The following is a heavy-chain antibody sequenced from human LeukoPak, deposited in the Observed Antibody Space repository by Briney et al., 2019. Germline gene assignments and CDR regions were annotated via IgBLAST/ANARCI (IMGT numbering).Heavy chain of an antibody. Sequence: SETLSLTCTVSGGSISSCYWSWIRQPAAKGLEGIGRVYTSGSTNYNPSLNSQVPMSVDTSKHQFSLKLSSVTAADPAVYYCARDRDFWSGYYTLYYGMDVWGEGTTVTVSS. J-gene: IGHJ6*04. D-gene: IGHD3-3*01. V-gene: IGHV4-4*07. CDR2: VYTSGST. CDR1: GGSISSCY. CDR3: ARDRDFWSGYYTLYYGMDV.